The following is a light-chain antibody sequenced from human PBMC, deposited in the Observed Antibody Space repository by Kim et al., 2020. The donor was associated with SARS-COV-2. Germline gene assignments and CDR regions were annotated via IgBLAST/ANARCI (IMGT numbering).Light chain of an antibody. Sequence: SPGERATLSCRASQSVSSSYLAWYQQKPGQAPRLLIYGASSRATGIPDRFSGSGSGTDFTLTISRLEPEDFAVYYCHQYGSSVPYSFGQGTKLEI. CDR1: QSVSSSY. V-gene: IGKV3-20*01. CDR2: GAS. CDR3: HQYGSSVPYS. J-gene: IGKJ2*03.